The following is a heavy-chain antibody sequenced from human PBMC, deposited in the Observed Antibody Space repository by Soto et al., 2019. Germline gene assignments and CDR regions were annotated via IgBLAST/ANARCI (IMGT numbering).Heavy chain of an antibody. Sequence: QVQLMQSGTEVKEPGASVNLSCKASGYTFSSFYIHWVRQAPGQGLEWVGIMNPSGDRTNYAQNFQGRVTMTRDQATSTVYRELRSLRSEDTAVYYCARGRGYSGDDLQEDGFDVWGQGTMVTVS. CDR1: GYTFSSFY. J-gene: IGHJ3*01. V-gene: IGHV1-46*01. D-gene: IGHD5-12*01. CDR2: MNPSGDRT. CDR3: ARGRGYSGDDLQEDGFDV.